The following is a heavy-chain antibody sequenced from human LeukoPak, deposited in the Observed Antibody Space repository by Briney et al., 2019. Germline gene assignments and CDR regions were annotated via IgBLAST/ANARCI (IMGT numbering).Heavy chain of an antibody. CDR3: ARVYDFWSGYYFDY. D-gene: IGHD3-3*01. CDR1: GGSVSSGSYY. V-gene: IGHV4-61*01. J-gene: IGHJ4*02. Sequence: SETLSLTCTVSGGSVSSGSYYWSWIRQPPGKGLEWTGYIYYSGSTNYNPSLKSRVTISVDTSKNQFSLKLSSVTAADTAVYYCARVYDFWSGYYFDYWGQGTLVTVSS. CDR2: IYYSGST.